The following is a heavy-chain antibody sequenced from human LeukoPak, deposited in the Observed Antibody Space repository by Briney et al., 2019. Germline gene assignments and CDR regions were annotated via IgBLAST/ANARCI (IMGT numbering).Heavy chain of an antibody. CDR3: ARLVDYGSGSH. D-gene: IGHD3-10*01. Sequence: PSETLSLTCAVYGGSFSGYYWSWIRQPPGKGLEWIGEIYHSGSTNYNPSLKSRVTISVDTSKNQFSLKLRSVTAADAAVYYCARLVDYGSGSHWGQGTLVIVSS. V-gene: IGHV4-34*01. CDR1: GGSFSGYY. J-gene: IGHJ4*02. CDR2: IYHSGST.